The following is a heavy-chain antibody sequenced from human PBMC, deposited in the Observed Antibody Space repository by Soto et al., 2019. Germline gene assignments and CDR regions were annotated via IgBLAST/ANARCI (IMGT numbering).Heavy chain of an antibody. D-gene: IGHD1-1*01. Sequence: DVQLVESGGGLIQPGESLRLSGAAFGLTISGKKYVAWVRQAPGKGLEWVSALYDVDGSFYADSVKGRFTTSSDSSKTTVYLQMNDLRPDDTAVYYCATWHEREHAYDVLGQGTTVTVSS. V-gene: IGHV3-53*01. CDR1: GLTISGKKY. CDR3: ATWHEREHAYDV. J-gene: IGHJ3*01. CDR2: LYDVDGS.